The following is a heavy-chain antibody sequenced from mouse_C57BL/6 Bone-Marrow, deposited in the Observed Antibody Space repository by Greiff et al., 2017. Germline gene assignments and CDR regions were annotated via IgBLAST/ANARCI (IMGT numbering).Heavy chain of an antibody. V-gene: IGHV5-6*01. CDR3: ARHEGSSYISFAY. J-gene: IGHJ3*01. CDR1: GFTFSSYG. D-gene: IGHD1-1*01. Sequence: VESGGDLVKPGGSLKLSCAASGFTFSSYGMSWVRQTPDKRLEWVATISSGGSYTYYPDSVKGRFTISRDNTKNTLYLQMSSLKSEDTAMYYCARHEGSSYISFAYWGQGTLVTVSA. CDR2: ISSGGSYT.